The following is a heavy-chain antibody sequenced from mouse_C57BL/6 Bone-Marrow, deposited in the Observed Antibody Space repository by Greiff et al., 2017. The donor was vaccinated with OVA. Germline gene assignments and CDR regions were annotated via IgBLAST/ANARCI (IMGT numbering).Heavy chain of an antibody. CDR2: INYDGSST. CDR3: ARDTYDGYRYYAMDY. V-gene: IGHV5-16*01. CDR1: GFTFSDYY. D-gene: IGHD2-3*01. J-gene: IGHJ4*01. Sequence: EVQRVESEGGLVQPGSSMKLSCTASGFTFSDYYMAWVRQVPEKGLEWVANINYDGSSTYYLDSLKSRFIISRDNAKNILYLQMSSLKSEDTATYYCARDTYDGYRYYAMDYWGQGTSVTVSS.